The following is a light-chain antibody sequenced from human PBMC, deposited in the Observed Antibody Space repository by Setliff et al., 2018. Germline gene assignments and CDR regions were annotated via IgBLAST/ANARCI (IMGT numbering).Light chain of an antibody. J-gene: IGLJ1*01. V-gene: IGLV2-8*01. CDR1: SSDVGGYNY. CDR3: SSYAASYNPYV. Sequence: ALTQPPSASGSPGQSVTISCTGTSSDVGGYNYVSWYQQHPGKAPKLMIYEVTKRPSGVPDRFSGSKSGNTASLTVSGLQADDEADYYCSSYAASYNPYVFGTGTKVTVL. CDR2: EVT.